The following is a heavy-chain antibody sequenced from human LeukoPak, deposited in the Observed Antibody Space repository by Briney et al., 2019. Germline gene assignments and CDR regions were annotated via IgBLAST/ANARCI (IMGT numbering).Heavy chain of an antibody. CDR3: ARSSIIAAAGPYYFDY. D-gene: IGHD6-13*01. CDR1: GGTFSSYA. J-gene: IGHJ4*02. V-gene: IGHV1-69*06. Sequence: AVKVSCKASGGTFSSYAISWVRQAPGQGLEWMGGIIPIFGTANYAPKFQGRVTITADKSTSTAYMELSSLRSEDTAVYYCARSSIIAAAGPYYFDYWGQGTLVTVSS. CDR2: IIPIFGTA.